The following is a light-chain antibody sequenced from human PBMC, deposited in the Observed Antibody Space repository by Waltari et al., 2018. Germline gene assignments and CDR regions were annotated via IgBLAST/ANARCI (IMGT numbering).Light chain of an antibody. J-gene: IGKJ3*01. CDR2: TAF. CDR3: QQYHSFPLT. V-gene: IGKV1-16*01. CDR1: QAISTF. Sequence: DIQMTQSPSSLSASVGDRVTITCRASQAISTFFDWFQQKPGKAPKSLMYTAFSLQTGVPSRFSGSGTGTNFTLTISSLQPEDFATYFCQQYHSFPLTFGPGTKLD.